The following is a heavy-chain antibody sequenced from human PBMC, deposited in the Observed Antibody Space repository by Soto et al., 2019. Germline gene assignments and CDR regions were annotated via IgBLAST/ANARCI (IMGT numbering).Heavy chain of an antibody. D-gene: IGHD3-10*01. J-gene: IGHJ4*02. CDR3: AGDRGDGYIYQ. V-gene: IGHV3-74*01. CDR1: GFTFSRYW. Sequence: EVQLVESGGGVVQPGGSLRLSCAASGFTFSRYWMHWVRQAPGKGLVWVSRLNSDGSSKTYADSVKGRFAISRDNAKNTLYLQMNSLRAEDTAVYYCAGDRGDGYIYQWGQGTLVTVSS. CDR2: LNSDGSSK.